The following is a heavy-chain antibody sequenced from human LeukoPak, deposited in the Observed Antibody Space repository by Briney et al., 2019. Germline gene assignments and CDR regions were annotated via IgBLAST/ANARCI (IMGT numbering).Heavy chain of an antibody. CDR2: IYSGGNT. V-gene: IGHV3-66*01. D-gene: IGHD6-13*01. CDR3: ARGTQQLSPVFDH. CDR1: GFTVSSNY. Sequence: GGSLRLSCAVSGFTVSSNYMSWVRQAQGKGLEWVSLIYSGGNTYYADSVKGRFTISRDNSKNTLYAQMNSLSPEDTAVYYCARGTQQLSPVFDHWGQGTLVTVSS. J-gene: IGHJ4*02.